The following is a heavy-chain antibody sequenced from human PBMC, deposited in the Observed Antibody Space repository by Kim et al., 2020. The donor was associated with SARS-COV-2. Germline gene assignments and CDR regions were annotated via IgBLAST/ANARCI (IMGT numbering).Heavy chain of an antibody. V-gene: IGHV4-39*01. Sequence: NPALHSRVTISIDTSKNQFPLNLKSVTAADTAVYYCAKPGAVRYNWFDPWGQGALVTVSS. J-gene: IGHJ5*02. D-gene: IGHD3-10*02. CDR3: AKPGAVRYNWFDP.